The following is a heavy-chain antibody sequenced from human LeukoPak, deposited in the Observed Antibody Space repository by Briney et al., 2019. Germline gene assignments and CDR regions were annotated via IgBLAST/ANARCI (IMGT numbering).Heavy chain of an antibody. V-gene: IGHV3-74*01. CDR3: ARGSGWFYFDY. D-gene: IGHD6-19*01. CDR1: GFTFSSYW. CDR2: INSDGSST. J-gene: IGHJ4*02. Sequence: PGGSLRLSCAASGFTFSSYWMHWVRQAPGKGLVWVSRINSDGSSTSYADSVKGRFTISRDNAKNTLYLRMNSLRAEDTAVYYCARGSGWFYFDYWGQGTLVTVSS.